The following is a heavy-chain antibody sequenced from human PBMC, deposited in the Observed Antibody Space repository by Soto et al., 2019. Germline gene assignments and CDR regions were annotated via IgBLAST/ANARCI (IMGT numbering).Heavy chain of an antibody. J-gene: IGHJ5*02. CDR2: INHNRGT. CDR1: GGSFSDYY. D-gene: IGHD3-10*01. CDR3: AKGGGSLWS. V-gene: IGHV4-34*01. Sequence: QVQLQQWGAGLLKPSETLSLTCAVYGGSFSDYYWSWIRQPPGKGLEWIGEINHNRGTNYNPSLKNRXTXSVDTSKTQFSLTLSSVTAADTAVYYCAKGGGSLWSWGQGTLVTVSS.